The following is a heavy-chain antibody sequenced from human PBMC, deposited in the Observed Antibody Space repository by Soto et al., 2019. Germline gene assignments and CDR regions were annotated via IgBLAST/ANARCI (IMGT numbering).Heavy chain of an antibody. V-gene: IGHV3-48*03. CDR1: VFTFSSYE. CDR3: ATATEGPYYYYGMDV. CDR2: ISSSGSTI. J-gene: IGHJ6*02. Sequence: GGALRLSCAASVFTFSSYEMNWVRQAPGKGLEWVSYISSSGSTIYYADSVKGRFTISRDNAKNSLYLQMNSLRAEDTAVYYCATATEGPYYYYGMDVWGQGTTVTVSS.